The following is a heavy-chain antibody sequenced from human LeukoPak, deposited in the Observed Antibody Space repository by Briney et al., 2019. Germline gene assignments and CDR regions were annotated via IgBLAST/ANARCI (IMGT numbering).Heavy chain of an antibody. Sequence: AETLSLTCTVSGGSIISYYWSWIRQPPGKGLEWIGYMYYSGPTNYNPSLKSRVTMSVDTSMTHFSLQLSSVTVADTAVYYCARSDVLTAYAMALWGQGTLVIASS. D-gene: IGHD3-9*01. CDR1: GGSIISYY. CDR2: MYYSGPT. CDR3: ARSDVLTAYAMAL. V-gene: IGHV4-59*08. J-gene: IGHJ4*02.